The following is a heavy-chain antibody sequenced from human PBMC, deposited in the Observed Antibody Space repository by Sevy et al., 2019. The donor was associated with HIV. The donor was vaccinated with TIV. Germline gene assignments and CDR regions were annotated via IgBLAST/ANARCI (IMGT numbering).Heavy chain of an antibody. V-gene: IGHV3-15*01. J-gene: IGHJ4*02. CDR2: IKRNPDGGTT. D-gene: IGHD6-19*01. Sequence: GGSLRLSCVASGFTFSIYSMNWVRQAPGKGLEWVGRIKRNPDGGTTDYAAPVKGRFTISRDDSKDTLYLQMNSLKTEDTAMYYCSTARIAVADFDYWGQGTLVTVSS. CDR3: STARIAVADFDY. CDR1: GFTFSIYS.